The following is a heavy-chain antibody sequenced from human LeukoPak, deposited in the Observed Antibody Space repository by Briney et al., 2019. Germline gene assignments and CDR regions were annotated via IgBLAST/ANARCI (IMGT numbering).Heavy chain of an antibody. V-gene: IGHV1-18*01. CDR2: ISVYKGNT. J-gene: IGHJ5*02. Sequence: ASVKVSCKASGYTFTSHGNSWVRQAPGQGLEWMGWISVYKGNTNYAQNLQGRVTMTTATSTSTAYMELRSLRSDDTAVYYCARNNWNFARFDPWGQGTLVTVSS. CDR3: ARNNWNFARFDP. D-gene: IGHD1-7*01. CDR1: GYTFTSHG.